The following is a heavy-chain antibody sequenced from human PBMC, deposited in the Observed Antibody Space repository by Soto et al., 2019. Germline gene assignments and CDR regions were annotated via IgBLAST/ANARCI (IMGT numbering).Heavy chain of an antibody. V-gene: IGHV4-59*01. CDR1: GGSISSYY. D-gene: IGHD3-10*01. Sequence: SETLSLTCTVSGGSISSYYWSWIRQPPGKGLEWIGYIYYSGSTNYNPSLKSRVTISVDTSKNQFSLKLSSVTAADTAVYYCARDGSLLRGSGSPSRESFRGYYYYYMDVWGKGTTVTVSS. CDR3: ARDGSLLRGSGSPSRESFRGYYYYYMDV. J-gene: IGHJ6*03. CDR2: IYYSGST.